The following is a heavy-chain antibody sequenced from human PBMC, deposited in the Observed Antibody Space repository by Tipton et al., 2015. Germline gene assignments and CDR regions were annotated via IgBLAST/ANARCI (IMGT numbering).Heavy chain of an antibody. D-gene: IGHD2-2*01. CDR2: THYTGNT. J-gene: IGHJ6*02. CDR1: GGSIGSHF. Sequence: TLSLTCTVSGGSIGSHFWSWIRQPPGKGLEWIGHTHYTGNTNYNASLKGRVTMSVDTAKKQFSLKLASVTAADTAMYYCARTRYCFGTTCHEDYFYGMDVWGQGTTVTVS. V-gene: IGHV4-59*11. CDR3: ARTRYCFGTTCHEDYFYGMDV.